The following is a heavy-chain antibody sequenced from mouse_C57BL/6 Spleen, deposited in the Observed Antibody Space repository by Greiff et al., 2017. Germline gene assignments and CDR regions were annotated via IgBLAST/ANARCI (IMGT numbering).Heavy chain of an antibody. CDR2: IYPGDGDT. D-gene: IGHD1-1*01. J-gene: IGHJ1*03. V-gene: IGHV1-82*01. CDR1: GYAFSSSW. CDR3: ANYYGGSFDWYFDV. Sequence: QVQLQQSGPELVKPGASVKISCKASGYAFSSSWMNWVKQRPGKGLEWIGRIYPGDGDTNYNGKFKGKATLTADQSSSTAYMQLSSLTSEDSAVYVCANYYGGSFDWYFDVWGTGTTVTVSS.